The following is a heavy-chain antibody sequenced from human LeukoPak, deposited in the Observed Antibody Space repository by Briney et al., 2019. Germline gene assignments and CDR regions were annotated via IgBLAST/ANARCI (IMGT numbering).Heavy chain of an antibody. J-gene: IGHJ6*03. CDR1: GYTFTGYY. CDR2: INPNSGGT. CDR3: ARGATVTTLTGSYYYYYMDV. D-gene: IGHD4-17*01. V-gene: IGHV1-2*02. Sequence: ASVKVSCKASGYTFTGYYMHWVRQAPGQGLEWMGWINPNSGGTNYAQKFQGRVTMTRDTSISTAYMELSRLRSDDTAVYYCARGATVTTLTGSYYYYYMDVWGKGTTVTVSS.